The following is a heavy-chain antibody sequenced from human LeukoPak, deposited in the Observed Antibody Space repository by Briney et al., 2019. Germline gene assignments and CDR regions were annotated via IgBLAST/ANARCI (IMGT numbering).Heavy chain of an antibody. D-gene: IGHD6-13*01. CDR2: ISGDGGST. CDR1: GFTFDDYA. J-gene: IGHJ4*02. CDR3: AKSNSHGSSWYYFDY. V-gene: IGHV3-43*02. Sequence: PGGSLRLSCAASGFTFDDYAMHWVRQAPGKGLEWVSLISGDGGSTYYADSVKGRFTISRDNSKNSLDLRMNSLRTEETALYYCAKSNSHGSSWYYFDYWGQGTLVTVSS.